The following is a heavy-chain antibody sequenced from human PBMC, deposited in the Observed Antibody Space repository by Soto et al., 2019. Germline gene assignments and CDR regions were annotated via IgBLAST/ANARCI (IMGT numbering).Heavy chain of an antibody. Sequence: SETLSLTCTVSGGSISSYYWSWIRQPPGKGLEWIGYIYYGGSTNYNPSLKSRVTISVDTSKNQFSLKLSSVTAADTAVYYCARDSAGALLGELATDAFDIWGQGTMVTVSS. V-gene: IGHV4-59*01. D-gene: IGHD3-16*01. J-gene: IGHJ3*02. CDR3: ARDSAGALLGELATDAFDI. CDR1: GGSISSYY. CDR2: IYYGGST.